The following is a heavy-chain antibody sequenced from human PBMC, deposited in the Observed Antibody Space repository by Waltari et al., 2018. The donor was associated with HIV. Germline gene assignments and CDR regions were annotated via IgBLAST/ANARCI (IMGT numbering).Heavy chain of an antibody. D-gene: IGHD6-19*01. V-gene: IGHV5-51*03. CDR3: ARRSGGPTRNLDY. CDR1: GYRFTNYW. CDR2: SYPGDSDT. J-gene: IGHJ4*02. Sequence: EVQLVQSGAEVKKPGESLKISCKGSGYRFTNYWIGWVRQMPGKGLELMVISYPGDSDTRYSPSFHCQFTISADKSISTAYLQWSSLKASDTAMYYCARRSGGPTRNLDYWGQGTLVIVSS.